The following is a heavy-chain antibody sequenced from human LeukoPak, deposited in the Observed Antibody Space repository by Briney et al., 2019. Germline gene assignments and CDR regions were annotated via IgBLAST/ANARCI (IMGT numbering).Heavy chain of an antibody. D-gene: IGHD2-15*01. CDR3: ARGFRRYCSGGSCYFNWFDP. CDR1: GGSFSGYY. V-gene: IGHV4-34*01. Sequence: SETVSVTCAVYGGSFSGYYWSWIRQPPGKGLEWIGEINHSGSTNYNPSLKSRGTISVDTSKNQFSLKLSSVTAADTAVYYCARGFRRYCSGGSCYFNWFDPWGQGTLVTVSS. CDR2: INHSGST. J-gene: IGHJ5*02.